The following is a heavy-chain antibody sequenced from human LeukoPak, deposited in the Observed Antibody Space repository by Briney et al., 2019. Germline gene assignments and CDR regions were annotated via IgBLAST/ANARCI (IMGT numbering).Heavy chain of an antibody. V-gene: IGHV3-53*01. CDR2: IYSAGAT. Sequence: GGSLRLSCAASGFSISTYAITWVRQAPGKGLEWVSSIYSAGATHYAESVKGRFTISRDNSKNTLYLRMNSLRAEDMAVYYCARIEWERLGRAFDIWGQGTMVTVSS. J-gene: IGHJ3*02. D-gene: IGHD1-26*01. CDR1: GFSISTYA. CDR3: ARIEWERLGRAFDI.